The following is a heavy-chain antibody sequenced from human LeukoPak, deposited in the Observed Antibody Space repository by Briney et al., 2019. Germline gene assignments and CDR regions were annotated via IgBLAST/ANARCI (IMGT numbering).Heavy chain of an antibody. CDR3: ARAYYDFWSGSRSAHDY. V-gene: IGHV4-34*01. CDR2: INHSGST. CDR1: GGSISSYY. J-gene: IGHJ4*02. Sequence: SETLSLTCTVSGGSISSYYWSWIRQPPGKGLEWIGEINHSGSTNYNPSLKSRVTISVDTSKNQFSLKLSSVTAADTAVYYCARAYYDFWSGSRSAHDYWGQGTLVTVSS. D-gene: IGHD3-3*01.